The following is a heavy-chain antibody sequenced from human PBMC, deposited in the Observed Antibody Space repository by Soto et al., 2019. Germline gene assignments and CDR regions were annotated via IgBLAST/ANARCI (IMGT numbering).Heavy chain of an antibody. D-gene: IGHD2-2*01. V-gene: IGHV3-7*01. J-gene: IGHJ6*02. Sequence: EVQLVESGGGLVQPGGSLRLSCAASGFTFSSYWMSWVRQAPGKGLEWVANIKQDGSEKYYVDSEKGRFTISRDNAKNSLYLQMNSLRAEDTAVYYCARYPAALGDYYYYGMDVWGQGTTVTVSS. CDR3: ARYPAALGDYYYYGMDV. CDR2: IKQDGSEK. CDR1: GFTFSSYW.